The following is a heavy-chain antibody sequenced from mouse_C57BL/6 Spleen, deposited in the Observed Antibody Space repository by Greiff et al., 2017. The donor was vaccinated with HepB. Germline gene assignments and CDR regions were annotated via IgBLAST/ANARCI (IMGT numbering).Heavy chain of an antibody. J-gene: IGHJ3*01. CDR2: IDPSDSYT. D-gene: IGHD1-1*01. CDR3: ARVHYYGSSYSWFAY. V-gene: IGHV1-69*01. Sequence: QVHVKQPGAELVMPGASVKLSCKASGYTFTSYWMHWVKQRPGQGLEWIGEIDPSDSYTNYNQKFKGKSTLTVDKSSSTAYMQLSSLTSEDSAVYYCARVHYYGSSYSWFAYWGQGTLVTVSA. CDR1: GYTFTSYW.